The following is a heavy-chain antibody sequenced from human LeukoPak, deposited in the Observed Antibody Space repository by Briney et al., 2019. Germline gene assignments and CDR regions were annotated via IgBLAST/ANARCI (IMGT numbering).Heavy chain of an antibody. Sequence: SETLSLTCTVSGGSISYYYWNWIRQPAGKGLGWIGRIYTSGRTYYNPSLKSRVSMSVDTSKNQFSLTLTSVAAADTAVYYCARGPPDFYNSGSYYNGYNWFDSWGQGTLVTVSS. D-gene: IGHD3-10*01. V-gene: IGHV4-4*07. CDR2: IYTSGRT. J-gene: IGHJ5*01. CDR3: ARGPPDFYNSGSYYNGYNWFDS. CDR1: GGSISYYY.